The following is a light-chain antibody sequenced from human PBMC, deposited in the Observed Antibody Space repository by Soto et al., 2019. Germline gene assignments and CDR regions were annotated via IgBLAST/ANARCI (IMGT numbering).Light chain of an antibody. Sequence: SVLTQPPSASESPGQRVTISCSGSSSNVGSNAVNWYQQLPGTAPTLLIYSNNERLSGVPDRFSGSKSGTSASLAISGLQSEDGADYYCATWDDSLNGYVFGTGTKVTVL. J-gene: IGLJ1*01. CDR2: SNN. V-gene: IGLV1-44*01. CDR1: SSNVGSNA. CDR3: ATWDDSLNGYV.